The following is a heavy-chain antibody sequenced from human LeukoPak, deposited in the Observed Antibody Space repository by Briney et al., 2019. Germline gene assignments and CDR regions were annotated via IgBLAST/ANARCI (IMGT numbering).Heavy chain of an antibody. Sequence: ASVKVSCKASGYTFTGYYMHWVRQAPGQGLEWMGWINPNSGGTNYAQKFQGRVTMTRDTSISTAYMELSRLRSDDTAVYYCARIVCSSTSCYTSHFDYWGQGTLVTVSS. CDR3: ARIVCSSTSCYTSHFDY. V-gene: IGHV1-2*02. D-gene: IGHD2-2*02. CDR2: INPNSGGT. J-gene: IGHJ4*02. CDR1: GYTFTGYY.